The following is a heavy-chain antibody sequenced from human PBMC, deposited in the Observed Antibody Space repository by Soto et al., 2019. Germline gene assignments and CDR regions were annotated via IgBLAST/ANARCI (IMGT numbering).Heavy chain of an antibody. CDR1: GFTFSSYA. CDR2: ISYDGSNK. V-gene: IGHV3-30-3*01. J-gene: IGHJ4*02. Sequence: GGSLRLSCAASGFTFSSYAMHWVRQAPGKGLEWVAGISYDGSNKYYADSVKGRFTISRDNSKNRLSLQMNILRAEATAVYYCARDVLDNYESSGYSDYRGQGTPVTVSS. CDR3: ARDVLDNYESSGYSDY. D-gene: IGHD3-22*01.